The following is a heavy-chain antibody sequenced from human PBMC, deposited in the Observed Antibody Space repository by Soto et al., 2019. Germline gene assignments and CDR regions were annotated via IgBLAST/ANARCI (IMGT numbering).Heavy chain of an antibody. V-gene: IGHV4-39*01. Sequence: QLQLQESGPGLVKPSETLSLTCTVSGGSISNSSYYWGWIRQPPGKGLEWIGSIYYSGSTYYNPALKSRVTISVDTSKNQFSLRLSSVTAADTAIYYCASLPDWGSGSNWGQGTLVTVSS. J-gene: IGHJ4*02. CDR3: ASLPDWGSGSN. D-gene: IGHD3-10*01. CDR2: IYYSGST. CDR1: GGSISNSSYY.